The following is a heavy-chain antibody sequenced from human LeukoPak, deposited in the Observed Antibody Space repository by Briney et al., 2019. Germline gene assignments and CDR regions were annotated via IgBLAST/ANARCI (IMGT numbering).Heavy chain of an antibody. Sequence: PGGSLILSCAASGFTFSSYEMNWVRQAPGKGLEWVSYIGYSGSTRNYADSVKGRFTISRDNAKNSLYLQMNSLRADDTALYYCATGSGGDYWGQGTLVTVSS. V-gene: IGHV3-48*03. CDR2: IGYSGSTR. CDR3: ATGSGGDY. CDR1: GFTFSSYE. J-gene: IGHJ4*02.